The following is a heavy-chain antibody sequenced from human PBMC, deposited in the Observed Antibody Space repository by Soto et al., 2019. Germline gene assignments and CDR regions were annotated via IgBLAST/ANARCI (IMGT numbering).Heavy chain of an antibody. CDR1: GGTFSSYA. J-gene: IGHJ4*02. D-gene: IGHD3-10*01. CDR3: ARILYGSTSNYFDY. V-gene: IGHV1-69*13. Sequence: SVKVSCKASGGTFSSYAISWVRQAPGQGLEWMGGIIPIFGTANYAQKFQGRVTITAGESTSTAYMELSSLRSEDTAVYYCARILYGSTSNYFDYWGQGTLVTVSS. CDR2: IIPIFGTA.